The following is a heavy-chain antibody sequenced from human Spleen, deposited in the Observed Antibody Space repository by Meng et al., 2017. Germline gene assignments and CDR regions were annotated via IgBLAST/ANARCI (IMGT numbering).Heavy chain of an antibody. J-gene: IGHJ4*02. CDR1: GGIFSNYV. Sequence: SVKVSCKALGGIFSNYVIGWVRQAPGQGLEWMGGINAVFGTTNYAQKFQGRVTITTDESTSTVYMELPRLTSEDTAVYFCARKAGNCISTTCYSLDYWGQGTLVTVSS. V-gene: IGHV1-69*05. D-gene: IGHD2-2*01. CDR2: INAVFGTT. CDR3: ARKAGNCISTTCYSLDY.